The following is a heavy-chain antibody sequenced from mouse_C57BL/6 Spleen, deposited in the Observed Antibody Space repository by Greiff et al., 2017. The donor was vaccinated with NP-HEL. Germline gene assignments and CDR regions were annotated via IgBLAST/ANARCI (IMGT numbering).Heavy chain of an antibody. CDR2: ISSGSSTI. CDR3: AKSGYGNYVRAMDY. Sequence: EVKLMESGGGLVKPGGSLKLSCAASGFTFSDYGMHWVRQAPEKGLEWVAYISSGSSTIYYADTVKGRFTISRDNAKNTLFLQMTSLRSEDTAMYYCAKSGYGNYVRAMDYWGQGTSVTVSS. V-gene: IGHV5-17*01. D-gene: IGHD2-1*01. J-gene: IGHJ4*01. CDR1: GFTFSDYG.